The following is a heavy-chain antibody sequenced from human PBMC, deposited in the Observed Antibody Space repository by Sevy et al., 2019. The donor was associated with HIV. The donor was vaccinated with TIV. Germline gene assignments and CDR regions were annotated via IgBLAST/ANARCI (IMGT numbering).Heavy chain of an antibody. J-gene: IGHJ4*02. CDR1: GFTFSSYA. Sequence: GGSLRLSCAASGFTFSSYAMSWVRQAPGKGLEWVSAISGSGGSTYYADSVKGRFTISRDNSKNTLYLQMNSLRAEDTAVYYCVKGDYSYGFPFDYWGQGTLVTVSS. V-gene: IGHV3-23*01. CDR3: VKGDYSYGFPFDY. CDR2: ISGSGGST. D-gene: IGHD5-18*01.